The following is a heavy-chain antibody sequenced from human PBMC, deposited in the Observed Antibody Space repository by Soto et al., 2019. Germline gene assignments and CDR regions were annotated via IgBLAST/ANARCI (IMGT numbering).Heavy chain of an antibody. CDR2: IYRTGST. CDR3: ASRDPGTSVDY. D-gene: IGHD1-7*01. Sequence: PSKTLSLTCAVSGVSISSGNWWTWVRQPPGQGLEWIGEIYRTGSTNYNPSLKSRVTISLDKSENQFSLKVTSLTAADTAVYYCASRDPGTSVDYWGQGTLVTVSS. V-gene: IGHV4-4*02. J-gene: IGHJ4*02. CDR1: GVSISSGNW.